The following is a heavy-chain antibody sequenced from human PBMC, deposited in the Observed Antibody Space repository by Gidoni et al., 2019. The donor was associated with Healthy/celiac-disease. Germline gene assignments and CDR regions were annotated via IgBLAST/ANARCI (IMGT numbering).Heavy chain of an antibody. Sequence: QVQLVQSGAEVKKPGASVKVSCKASGYTFTGYYMHWVRQAPGQGLEWMGWINPNSGGTNYAQKFQGRVTMTRDTPISTAYMELSRLRSDDTAVYYCARDGRRDGYNYWETPFDYWGQGTLVTVSS. D-gene: IGHD5-12*01. CDR3: ARDGRRDGYNYWETPFDY. CDR1: GYTFTGYY. V-gene: IGHV1-2*02. CDR2: INPNSGGT. J-gene: IGHJ4*02.